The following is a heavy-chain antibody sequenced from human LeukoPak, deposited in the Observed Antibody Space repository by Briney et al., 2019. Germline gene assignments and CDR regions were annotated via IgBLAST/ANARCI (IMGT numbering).Heavy chain of an antibody. Sequence: GASVKVSCKASGYTFTGYYMHRVRQAPGQGLEWMGWINPNSGGTNYAQKFQGRVTMTRDTSISTAYMELSRLRSDDTAVYYCARDRGYYDSSGYFNFDYWGQGTLVTVSS. J-gene: IGHJ4*02. CDR3: ARDRGYYDSSGYFNFDY. D-gene: IGHD3-22*01. CDR1: GYTFTGYY. V-gene: IGHV1-2*02. CDR2: INPNSGGT.